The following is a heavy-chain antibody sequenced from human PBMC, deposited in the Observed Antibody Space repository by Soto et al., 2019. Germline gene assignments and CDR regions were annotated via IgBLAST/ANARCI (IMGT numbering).Heavy chain of an antibody. V-gene: IGHV1-69*02. D-gene: IGHD1-26*01. CDR3: SGITGSRHY. Sequence: VQLVQSGAEVKKPGSSVRVSCKASGDTFSGSTISWVRQAPGQGLEWMGRIIPILNISNYAQKFQDRVTITADMSPNIVYMELSSLRSDDTAIYYCSGITGSRHYWSQGTRVTVSS. J-gene: IGHJ4*02. CDR1: GDTFSGST. CDR2: IIPILNIS.